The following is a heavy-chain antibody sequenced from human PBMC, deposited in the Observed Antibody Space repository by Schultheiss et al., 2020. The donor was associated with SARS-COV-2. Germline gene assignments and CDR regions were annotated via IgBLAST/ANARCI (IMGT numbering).Heavy chain of an antibody. V-gene: IGHV4-61*01. J-gene: IGHJ6*03. CDR3: ARVHYDFWSGFYYYMDV. CDR1: GGSISSGSYY. Sequence: GSLRLSCTVSGGSISSGSYYWSWIRQPPGKGLEWIGYIYYSGSTNYNPSLKSRVTISVDTSKNQFSLKLSSVTAADTAVYYCARVHYDFWSGFYYYMDVWGKGTTVTVSS. D-gene: IGHD3-3*01. CDR2: IYYSGST.